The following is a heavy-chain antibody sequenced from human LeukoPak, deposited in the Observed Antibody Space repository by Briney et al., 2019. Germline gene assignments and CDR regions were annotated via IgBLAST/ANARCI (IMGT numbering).Heavy chain of an antibody. CDR2: TYYRSKWYN. Sequence: SQTLSLTCAISGDSVSRNNTAWNWIRQSPSRGLEWLGRTYYRSKWYNNYAVSVKSRIIINPDTSKNQFSLQLNSVTPEDTAVYYCARAWAFDIWGQGTMVTVSS. V-gene: IGHV6-1*01. J-gene: IGHJ3*02. CDR3: ARAWAFDI. CDR1: GDSVSRNNTA.